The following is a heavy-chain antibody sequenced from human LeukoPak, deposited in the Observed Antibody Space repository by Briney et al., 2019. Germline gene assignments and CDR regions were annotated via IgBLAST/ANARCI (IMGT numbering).Heavy chain of an antibody. Sequence: ASVKVSCKASGYTFTSYYMHWVRQAPGQRLEWMGIINPSGGSTSYAQKFQGRVTMTRDTSTSTVYMELSSLRSEDTAVYYCARYYYDSSGYYYGDYWGQGTLVTVSS. J-gene: IGHJ4*02. CDR3: ARYYYDSSGYYYGDY. CDR2: INPSGGST. D-gene: IGHD3-22*01. CDR1: GYTFTSYY. V-gene: IGHV1-46*01.